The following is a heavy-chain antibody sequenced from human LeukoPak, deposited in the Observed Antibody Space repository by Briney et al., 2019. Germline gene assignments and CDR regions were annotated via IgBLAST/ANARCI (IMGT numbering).Heavy chain of an antibody. V-gene: IGHV1-2*02. CDR3: ATGEGRGIAFDI. CDR2: INPNSGGT. D-gene: IGHD3-10*01. Sequence: ASVKVYCKASGYTFTGYYMHSVRQAPGQGVEWMGWINPNSGGTNYTQKFQGRVTMTRDTSISTAYMELSRLRSDDTAVYYCATGEGRGIAFDIWGQGTMVTVSS. CDR1: GYTFTGYY. J-gene: IGHJ3*02.